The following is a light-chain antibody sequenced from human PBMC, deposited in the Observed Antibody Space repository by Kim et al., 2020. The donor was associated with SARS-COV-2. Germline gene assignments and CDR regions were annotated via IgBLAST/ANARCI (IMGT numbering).Light chain of an antibody. CDR3: QQYYDYPFS. CDR2: AAS. J-gene: IGKJ2*01. V-gene: IGKV1-8*01. Sequence: SASTGDRVTFTCRASQGISSYLAWYQQKSGQAPRLLIYAASTLQTGVPSRFSGTGSGTDFTLTISCLQSEDFGTYYCQQYYDYPFSFGQGTKVDIK. CDR1: QGISSY.